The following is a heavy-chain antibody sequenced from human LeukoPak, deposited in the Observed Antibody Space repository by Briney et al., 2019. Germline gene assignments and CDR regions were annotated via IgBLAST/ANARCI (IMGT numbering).Heavy chain of an antibody. CDR2: ISTYNGKT. J-gene: IGHJ4*02. V-gene: IGHV1-18*01. CDR1: GYSFTSYG. D-gene: IGHD6-19*01. CDR3: ARGGPRIAVPGTVL. Sequence: ASVKVSCKASGYSFTSYGISWVRQAPGQGLEWMGWISTYNGKTNSAQKFQGRVTMTTDTSTSTAYMELRSLRSDDTAVYYCARGGPRIAVPGTVLRGQGTLVTVSS.